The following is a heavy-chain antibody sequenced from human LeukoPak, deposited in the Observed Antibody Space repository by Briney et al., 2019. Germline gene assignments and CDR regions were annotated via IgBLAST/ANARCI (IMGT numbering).Heavy chain of an antibody. J-gene: IGHJ6*03. Sequence: ASVKVSCKGSGYTFTRHYMNWVGQAPGQGVERRGCLNPNSGGTNYAQKFQGRVTMTSYTSISTAYIELSSLRSDDTPVYYCARVVWDDSSGYLSYYYYYIDVWGKGTPVTISS. CDR3: ARVVWDDSSGYLSYYYYYIDV. D-gene: IGHD3-22*01. CDR2: LNPNSGGT. V-gene: IGHV1-2*02. CDR1: GYTFTRHY.